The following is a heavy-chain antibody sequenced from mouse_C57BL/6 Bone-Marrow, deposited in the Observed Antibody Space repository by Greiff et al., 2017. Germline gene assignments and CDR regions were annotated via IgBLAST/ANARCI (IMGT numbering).Heavy chain of an antibody. V-gene: IGHV1-64*01. J-gene: IGHJ4*01. CDR2: IHPNSGST. CDR3: ARYSNFYYAMDY. CDR1: GYTFTSYW. Sequence: QVQLQQPGAELLKPGASVKLSCKASGYTFTSYWMHWVKQRPGQGLEWIGMIHPNSGSTNYNEKFKSKATLTVDKSSSTAYMQLSSLTSEDSAVYYCARYSNFYYAMDYWGQGTSVTVSS. D-gene: IGHD2-5*01.